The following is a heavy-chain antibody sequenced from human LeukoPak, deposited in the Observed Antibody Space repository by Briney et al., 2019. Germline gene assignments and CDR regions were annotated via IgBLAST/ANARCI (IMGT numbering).Heavy chain of an antibody. CDR3: ARVRAPPEYSRASREHGQQPYYYYMDV. CDR2: IYYSGST. J-gene: IGHJ6*03. D-gene: IGHD6-6*01. V-gene: IGHV4-59*11. CDR1: GGSISSHY. Sequence: SETLSLTCTVSGGSISSHYWSWIRQPPGKGLEWIGYIYYSGSTNYNPSLKSRVTMSVDTSKNQFSLKLTSLTAADKAVYYCARVRAPPEYSRASREHGQQPYYYYMDVWGKGTTVTVS.